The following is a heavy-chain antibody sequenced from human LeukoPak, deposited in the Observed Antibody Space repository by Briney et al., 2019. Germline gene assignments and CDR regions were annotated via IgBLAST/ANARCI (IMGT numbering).Heavy chain of an antibody. CDR2: IKYDGSEK. CDR3: ARARQWLGVRNWFDP. D-gene: IGHD6-19*01. Sequence: GGSLRLSCAASGFTFSDYWMTWVRQAPGKGLEWVANIKYDGSEKYYVDSLRGRFTISRDNAKNSLYLQMNSLRGEDTAVDYCARARQWLGVRNWFDPWGQGTLVTVSS. V-gene: IGHV3-7*01. CDR1: GFTFSDYW. J-gene: IGHJ5*02.